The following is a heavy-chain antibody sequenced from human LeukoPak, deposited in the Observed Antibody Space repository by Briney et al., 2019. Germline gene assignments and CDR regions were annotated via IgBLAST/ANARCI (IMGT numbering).Heavy chain of an antibody. V-gene: IGHV3-9*01. CDR3: AKAALDYGGLNWFDP. J-gene: IGHJ5*02. Sequence: GRSLRLSCAASGFTFDDYAMHWVRQAPGKGLEWVSGISWNSGSIGYADSVKGRFTISRDNAKNSLYLQMNSLRAEDTALYYCAKAALDYGGLNWFDPWGQGTLVTVSS. CDR1: GFTFDDYA. D-gene: IGHD4-17*01. CDR2: ISWNSGSI.